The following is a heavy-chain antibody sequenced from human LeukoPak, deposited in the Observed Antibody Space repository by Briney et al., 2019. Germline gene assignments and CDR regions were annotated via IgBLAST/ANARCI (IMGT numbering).Heavy chain of an antibody. CDR3: SRGGFYGSGVDAFDI. J-gene: IGHJ3*02. CDR2: IYYSGST. V-gene: IGHV4-31*03. Sequence: PSQTLSLTCTVSGGSISSGGYYWSWIRQHPGKGLEWIGYIYYSGSTYYNPSLKSRVTISVDTSKNQFSLKLSSVTAADTAVYYCSRGGFYGSGVDAFDIWGQGTMVTGSS. D-gene: IGHD3-10*01. CDR1: GGSISSGGYY.